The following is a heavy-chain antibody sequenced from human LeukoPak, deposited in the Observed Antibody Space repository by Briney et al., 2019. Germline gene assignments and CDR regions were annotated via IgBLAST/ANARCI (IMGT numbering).Heavy chain of an antibody. V-gene: IGHV3-49*03. J-gene: IGHJ5*02. D-gene: IGHD2-2*01. CDR3: TGAYTQLGFDP. CDR2: IRSKAYGGTT. Sequence: HPGGSLRLSCTASGFTFGDYAMSWFRQAPGKGLEWVGFIRSKAYGGTTEYAASVKGRFTISRDDSKSIAYLQMNSLKTEDTAVYYCTGAYTQLGFDPWGQGTLVTVSS. CDR1: GFTFGDYA.